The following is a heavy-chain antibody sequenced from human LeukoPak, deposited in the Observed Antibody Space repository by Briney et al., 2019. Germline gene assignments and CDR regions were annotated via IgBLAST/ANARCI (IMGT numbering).Heavy chain of an antibody. J-gene: IGHJ4*02. D-gene: IGHD3-22*01. V-gene: IGHV3-7*03. CDR1: GFAFGHSW. CDR3: VRDRGYSTFDY. Sequence: PGGFLRLSCEASGFAFGHSWMSWVRQAPGKGLEWVANINLGGSEINYLDSLTGRLTISRDNAKDSLYLQMNGLIAEDTAVYFCVRDRGYSTFDYWGQGTLVTVSS. CDR2: INLGGSEI.